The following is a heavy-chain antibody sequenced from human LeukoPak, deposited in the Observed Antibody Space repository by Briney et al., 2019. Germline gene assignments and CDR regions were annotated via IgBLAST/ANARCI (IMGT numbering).Heavy chain of an antibody. D-gene: IGHD4-23*01. J-gene: IGHJ4*02. CDR3: ARAEGYGGELDS. CDR2: VSGSGAHT. Sequence: GGSLRLSCAASGFTFSSYAMTWVRQAPGKGLQWVSAVSGSGAHTYYADSVKGRFTISRDNSRDTLYLQMNSLRAEDTAVYYCARAEGYGGELDSWGQGTLVTVSS. V-gene: IGHV3-23*01. CDR1: GFTFSSYA.